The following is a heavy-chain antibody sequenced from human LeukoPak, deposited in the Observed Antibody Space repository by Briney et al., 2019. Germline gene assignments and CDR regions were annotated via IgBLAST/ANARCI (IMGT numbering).Heavy chain of an antibody. CDR2: VYHSGST. V-gene: IGHV4-4*02. CDR3: VRGRYNYGFDS. Sequence: SETLSLTCDVSGDSISGSNWWNWVRQPPGKGLEWIGGVYHSGSTNYNPSLKSRVTMSVDKSKNQFSLGLRSVTAADTAVFYCVRGRYNYGFDSWGQGTLVTVSS. CDR1: GDSISGSNW. J-gene: IGHJ4*02. D-gene: IGHD5-18*01.